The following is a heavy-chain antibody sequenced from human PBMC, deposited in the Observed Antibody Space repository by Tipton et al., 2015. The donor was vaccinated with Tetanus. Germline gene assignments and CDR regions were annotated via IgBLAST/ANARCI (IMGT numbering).Heavy chain of an antibody. CDR3: ALRRDDETSAWFHP. V-gene: IGHV4-30-4*01. J-gene: IGHJ5*02. CDR2: MSYSGST. CDR1: GNSITNCGYY. Sequence: TLSLTCSVFGNSITNCGYYWNWIRQPPGKGLQWIGYMSYSGSTHIIPSLRGRVTISLTPSKNSFSLEMHSVTAADTAVYYCALRRDDETSAWFHPWGQGTLVAVSS. D-gene: IGHD2-21*01.